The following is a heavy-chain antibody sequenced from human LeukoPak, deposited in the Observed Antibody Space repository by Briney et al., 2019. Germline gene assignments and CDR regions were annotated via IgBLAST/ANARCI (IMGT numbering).Heavy chain of an antibody. CDR2: ISDSGGST. V-gene: IGHV3-23*01. CDR3: AKSPGRDYYYMDV. Sequence: PGGSLRLSCAASGFTFSIYAMTWVRQAPGRGLEWVSAISDSGGSTYYADSVKGRFTTSRDNSKNTLYLQTNSLRAQETAVYYCAKSPGRDYYYMDVWGKGTTVTISS. J-gene: IGHJ6*03. CDR1: GFTFSIYA.